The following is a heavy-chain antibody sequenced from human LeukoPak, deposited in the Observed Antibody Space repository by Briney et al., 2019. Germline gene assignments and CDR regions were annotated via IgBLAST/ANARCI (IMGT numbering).Heavy chain of an antibody. V-gene: IGHV4-39*01. CDR1: GGSISSSSYY. D-gene: IGHD6-19*01. Sequence: PSETLSLTCTVSGGSISSSSYYWGWIRQPPGKGLEWIGSIYYSGSTYYNPSLKIRVTISVDTSKNQFSLKLSSVTAADTAVYYCARLLATYSSGPDYWGQGTLVTVSS. CDR2: IYYSGST. J-gene: IGHJ4*02. CDR3: ARLLATYSSGPDY.